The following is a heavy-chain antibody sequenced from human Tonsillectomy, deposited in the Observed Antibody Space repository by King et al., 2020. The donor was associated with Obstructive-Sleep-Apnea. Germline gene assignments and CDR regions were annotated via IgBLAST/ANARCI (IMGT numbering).Heavy chain of an antibody. J-gene: IGHJ3*01. CDR1: GGSFSGYY. CDR3: ARRMVRGAPAS. CDR2: INHSGST. V-gene: IGHV4-34*01. D-gene: IGHD3-10*01. Sequence: VQLQQWGAGLLKPSETLSLTCAVYGGSFSGYYWSWIRQPPGKGLEWIGEINHSGSTNYNPSLKSRVTISVDTSKNQFSLKLSSVTAADMAVYYCARRMVRGAPASWGQGTMVTVSS.